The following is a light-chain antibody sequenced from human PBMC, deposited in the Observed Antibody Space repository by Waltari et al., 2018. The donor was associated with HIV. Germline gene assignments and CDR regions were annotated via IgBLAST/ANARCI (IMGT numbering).Light chain of an antibody. J-gene: IGLJ2*01. CDR2: EVN. Sequence: QSALTQPPSASGSPGQSVTISCTGTGSDIGTYHYVSCYQQHPGKAPKLMIYEVNKRPSGVPARFSGAKSGSVASLTVSGLQDDDEADYYCSSYAGRDSRVVFGGETKLTVL. V-gene: IGLV2-8*01. CDR1: GSDIGTYHY. CDR3: SSYAGRDSRVV.